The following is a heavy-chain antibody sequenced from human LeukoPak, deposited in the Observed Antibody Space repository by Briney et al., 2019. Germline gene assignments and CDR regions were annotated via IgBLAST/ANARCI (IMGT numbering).Heavy chain of an antibody. V-gene: IGHV5-51*01. D-gene: IGHD1-26*01. CDR2: IYPGDSDT. CDR1: GSFFTTYW. CDR3: ARFRTPGGSYSSDALDV. Sequence: GAALEISWKGSGSFFTTYWIGWVRQLPGKGLEWMGIIYPGDSDTRYSPSFEGQVTISADKSISTAYLQWSSLKASDTAMYYCARFRTPGGSYSSDALDVWGQGTGVTVSS. J-gene: IGHJ3*01.